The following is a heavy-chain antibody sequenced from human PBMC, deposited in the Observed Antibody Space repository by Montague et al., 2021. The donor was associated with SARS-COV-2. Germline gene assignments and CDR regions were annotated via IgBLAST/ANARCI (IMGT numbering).Heavy chain of an antibody. CDR2: IYFSGST. J-gene: IGHJ4*02. CDR3: ARHSGYYDRSGYYDY. Sequence: SETLSLTSTLFGDSISNYYWSWIRQPPGRGLEWMAYIYFSGSTNYNPSLESRASISVITSRNQLSLRLRSVTAADTAVYYCARHSGYYDRSGYYDYWGQGTLVTVSS. D-gene: IGHD3-22*01. CDR1: GDSISNYY. V-gene: IGHV4-59*08.